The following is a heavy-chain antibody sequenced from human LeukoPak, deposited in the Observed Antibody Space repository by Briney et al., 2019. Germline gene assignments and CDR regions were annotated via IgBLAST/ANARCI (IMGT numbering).Heavy chain of an antibody. CDR3: ARVGFNSSWSNFDY. D-gene: IGHD6-13*01. J-gene: IGHJ4*02. V-gene: IGHV1-2*06. CDR1: GYTFAAYF. CDR2: INPNGGDT. Sequence: ASVKVSCKASGYTFAAYFIHWVRQAPGQGLEWMGRINPNGGDTNYAQKFQGRVTMTGDTSISTAYMELSSLRSDDTAMYYCARVGFNSSWSNFDYWGQGTLVTVSS.